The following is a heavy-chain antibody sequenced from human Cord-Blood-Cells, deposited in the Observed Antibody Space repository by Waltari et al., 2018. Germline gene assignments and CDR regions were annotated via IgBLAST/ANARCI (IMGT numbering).Heavy chain of an antibody. CDR1: GYTYTIYH. J-gene: IGHJ2*01. D-gene: IGHD3-16*01. CDR2: MNPNSGNT. Sequence: QINLVQSAAGVYHPGPSMKGSCKSCGYTYTIYHIKLVRHATGQGLEWMGWMNPNSGNTGYAQKFQGRVTITRNTSISTAYMELSSLRSEDTAVYYCARFDHLGSHWYFDLWGRGTLVTVSS. V-gene: IGHV1-8*03. CDR3: ARFDHLGSHWYFDL.